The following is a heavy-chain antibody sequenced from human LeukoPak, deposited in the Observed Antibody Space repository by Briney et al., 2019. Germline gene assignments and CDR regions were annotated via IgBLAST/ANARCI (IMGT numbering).Heavy chain of an antibody. Sequence: SVKASCKASGRTFSSYAITWVRQAPGQGLEWMGGIIPVFGNANYAQKFQGRVTITADKSTSTAYMELSSLRSEDTAVYYCARANYIFSSYYNYYYYMDVWGKGTTVTVSS. D-gene: IGHD3-9*01. CDR1: GRTFSSYA. V-gene: IGHV1-69*06. CDR2: IIPVFGNA. CDR3: ARANYIFSSYYNYYYYMDV. J-gene: IGHJ6*03.